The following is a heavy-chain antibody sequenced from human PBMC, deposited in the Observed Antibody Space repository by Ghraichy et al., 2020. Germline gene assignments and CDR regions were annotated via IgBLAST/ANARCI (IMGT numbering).Heavy chain of an antibody. CDR3: ARAGLVNDFWSGYYTLRGEYYYYGMDV. CDR2: ISAYNGNT. D-gene: IGHD3-3*01. J-gene: IGHJ6*02. Sequence: ASVKVSCKASGYTFTSYGISWVRQAPGQGLEWMGWISAYNGNTNYAQKLQGRVTMTTDTSTSTAYMELRSLRSDDTAVYYCARAGLVNDFWSGYYTLRGEYYYYGMDVWGQGTTVTVSS. V-gene: IGHV1-18*01. CDR1: GYTFTSYG.